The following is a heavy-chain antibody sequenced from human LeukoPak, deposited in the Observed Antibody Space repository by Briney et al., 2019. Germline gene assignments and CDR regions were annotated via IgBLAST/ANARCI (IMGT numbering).Heavy chain of an antibody. J-gene: IGHJ5*02. D-gene: IGHD6-19*01. Sequence: PGRSLRLSCAASGFMFYGHAMHWVRQAPGKGLEWVSGISWKSDTRGYADSVKGRFTISRDNVKNSLYLQMNSLRPEDTALYYCAKDGRGSGWYSGNWFDPWGQGTLVIVSS. CDR3: AKDGRGSGWYSGNWFDP. CDR2: ISWKSDTR. V-gene: IGHV3-9*01. CDR1: GFMFYGHA.